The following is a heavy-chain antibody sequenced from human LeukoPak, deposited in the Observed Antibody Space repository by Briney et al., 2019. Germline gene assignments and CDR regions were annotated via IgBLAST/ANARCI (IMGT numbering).Heavy chain of an antibody. V-gene: IGHV4-59*01. D-gene: IGHD3-16*02. CDR3: ARGPNYVWGSYRYFDY. J-gene: IGHJ4*02. CDR1: GGSISSYY. CDR2: IYNRGNT. Sequence: SETLSLTCTVSGGSISSYYWSWIRQPPGKGLEYIGYIYNRGNTFYNPSLKGRVIISADTSKRQFSLKLGSVTAADTAVYYCARGPNYVWGSYRYFDYWGQGILVTVSS.